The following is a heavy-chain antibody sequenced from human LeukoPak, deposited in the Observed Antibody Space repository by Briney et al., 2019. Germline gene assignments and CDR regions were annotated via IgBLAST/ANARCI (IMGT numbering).Heavy chain of an antibody. D-gene: IGHD3-9*01. Sequence: PGGSLRLSCAASGFTFSSYSMNWVRQAPGKGLEWVSSISSSSSYIYYADSVKGRFTISRDNAKNSLYLQMNSLRAEDKAVYYCARDDYDILTGYAYWGQGTLVTVSS. V-gene: IGHV3-21*01. CDR3: ARDDYDILTGYAY. CDR2: ISSSSSYI. J-gene: IGHJ4*02. CDR1: GFTFSSYS.